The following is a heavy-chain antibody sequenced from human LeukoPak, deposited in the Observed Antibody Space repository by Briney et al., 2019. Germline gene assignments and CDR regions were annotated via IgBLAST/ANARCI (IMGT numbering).Heavy chain of an antibody. CDR1: GGSISSGGYS. J-gene: IGHJ5*02. Sequence: SQTLSLTCTVSGGSISSGGYSWSWIRQHPGKGLEWIGYIYYSGSTYYNPSLKSRVTISVDTSENQFSLKLSSVTAADTAVYYCARGGITWFDPWGQGTLVTVSS. D-gene: IGHD2-15*01. CDR2: IYYSGST. V-gene: IGHV4-31*03. CDR3: ARGGITWFDP.